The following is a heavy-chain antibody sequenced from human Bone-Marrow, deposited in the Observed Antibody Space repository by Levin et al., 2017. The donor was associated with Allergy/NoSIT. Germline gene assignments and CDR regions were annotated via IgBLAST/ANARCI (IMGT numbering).Heavy chain of an antibody. D-gene: IGHD2-8*01. CDR2: INPNSGGT. CDR1: GYTFTGYY. Sequence: ASVKVSCKASGYTFTGYYMHWVRQAPGQGLEWMGWINPNSGGTNYAQKFQGWVTMTRDTSISTAYMELSRLRSDDTAVYYCARDGAYCSSTSCDQYSCTNGVCYRGGNWFDPWGQGTLVTVSS. J-gene: IGHJ5*02. CDR3: ARDGAYCSSTSCDQYSCTNGVCYRGGNWFDP. V-gene: IGHV1-2*04.